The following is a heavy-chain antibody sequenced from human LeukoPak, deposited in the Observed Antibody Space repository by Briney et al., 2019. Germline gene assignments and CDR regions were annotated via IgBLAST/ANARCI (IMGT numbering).Heavy chain of an antibody. J-gene: IGHJ4*02. CDR2: IYYSGST. Sequence: SETLSLTCTVSGGSITGSGYFWGWIRQPPGKGLEWIGSIYYSGSTYYNPSLKSRVTISVDTSKNQFSLKLSSVTAADTAVYYCARRVASIRYCSSTSCFDYWGQGTLVTVSS. CDR3: ARRVASIRYCSSTSCFDY. D-gene: IGHD2-2*01. V-gene: IGHV4-39*01. CDR1: GGSITGSGYF.